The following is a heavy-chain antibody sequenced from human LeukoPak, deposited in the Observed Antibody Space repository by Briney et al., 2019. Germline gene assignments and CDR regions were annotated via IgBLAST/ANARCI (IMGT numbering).Heavy chain of an antibody. Sequence: GASVKVSCKASGGTFSSYAISWVRQAPGQGLEWMGGIIPIFGTANYAQKFQGRVTITTDESTSTAYMELGSLRSEDTAVYYCAMGIKGDYGEYPYYFDYWGQGTLVTVSS. CDR3: AMGIKGDYGEYPYYFDY. D-gene: IGHD4-17*01. CDR2: IIPIFGTA. V-gene: IGHV1-69*05. J-gene: IGHJ4*02. CDR1: GGTFSSYA.